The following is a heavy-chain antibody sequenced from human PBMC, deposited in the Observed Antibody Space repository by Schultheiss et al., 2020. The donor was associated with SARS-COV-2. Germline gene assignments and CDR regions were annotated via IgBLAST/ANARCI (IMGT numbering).Heavy chain of an antibody. V-gene: IGHV3-23*01. CDR2: ISGSGGST. D-gene: IGHD3-10*01. J-gene: IGHJ4*02. Sequence: GGSLRLSCAASGFTFSSYAMSWVRQAPGKGLEWVSAISGSGGSTYYADSVKGRFTISRDNAKNTLYLQMNSLRAEDTAVYYCARDTMGRGFDYWGQGTLVTVSS. CDR3: ARDTMGRGFDY. CDR1: GFTFSSYA.